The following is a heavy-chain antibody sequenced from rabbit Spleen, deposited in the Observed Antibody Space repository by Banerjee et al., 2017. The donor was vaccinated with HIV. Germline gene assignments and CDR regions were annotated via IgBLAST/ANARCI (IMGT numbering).Heavy chain of an antibody. CDR2: IDTNDGDT. CDR3: ARNYVNAFDP. D-gene: IGHD1-1*01. V-gene: IGHV1S45*01. Sequence: QEQLVESGGGLVRPEGSLKLSCKASGFSFSNKAVMCWVRQAPGKGLEWIACIDTNDGDTDYANWPKGRFTISKTSSTTVTLQMTSLTAADTATYFCARNYVNAFDPRGPGTLVTVS. J-gene: IGHJ2*01. CDR1: GFSFSNKAV.